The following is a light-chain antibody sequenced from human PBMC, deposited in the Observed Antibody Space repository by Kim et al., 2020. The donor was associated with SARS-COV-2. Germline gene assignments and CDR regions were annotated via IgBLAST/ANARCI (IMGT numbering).Light chain of an antibody. V-gene: IGKV3-15*01. J-gene: IGKJ2*01. CDR1: EGISTY. Sequence: EIVMTQSPATLSVSPGERATLSCRASEGISTYLAWYQQKPGQAPRLLIYGASTRATGIPARFSGSVSGTEFTLTISSLQSEDFAVYYCQQYNDWPPGDTFGQGTKLEI. CDR2: GAS. CDR3: QQYNDWPPGDT.